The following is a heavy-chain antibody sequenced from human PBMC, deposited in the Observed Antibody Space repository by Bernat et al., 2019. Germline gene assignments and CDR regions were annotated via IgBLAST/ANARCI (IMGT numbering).Heavy chain of an antibody. Sequence: EVQLVESGGGLVKPGGSLRLSCAASGFTFSNAWMSWVRQAPGKGLEWVGRIKSNPDGGTTDYAAPVKGRFAISRDDSKNTLFLQMNSLKTEDTAVYYCTTAADMRGSGSYRIFDYWGQGTLVTVSS. J-gene: IGHJ4*02. CDR2: IKSNPDGGTT. CDR3: TTAADMRGSGSYRIFDY. V-gene: IGHV3-15*01. D-gene: IGHD3-10*01. CDR1: GFTFSNAW.